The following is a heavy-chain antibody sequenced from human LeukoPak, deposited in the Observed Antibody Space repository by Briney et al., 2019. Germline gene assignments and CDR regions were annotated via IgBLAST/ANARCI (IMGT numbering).Heavy chain of an antibody. Sequence: GASVKVSCKASGYTFTSYYMHWVRQAPGQGLEWMGWINPNSGGTNYAQKFQGRVTMTRDTSISTAYMELSRLRSDDTAVYYCARGGKAYYDSSGYEGLDYWGQGTLVTVSS. D-gene: IGHD3-22*01. V-gene: IGHV1-2*02. CDR3: ARGGKAYYDSSGYEGLDY. CDR2: INPNSGGT. CDR1: GYTFTSYY. J-gene: IGHJ4*02.